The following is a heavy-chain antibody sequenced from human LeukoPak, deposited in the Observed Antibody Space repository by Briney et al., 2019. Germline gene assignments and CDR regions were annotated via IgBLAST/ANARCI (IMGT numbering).Heavy chain of an antibody. CDR1: GDSISTSNSY. CDR2: IYYSGST. V-gene: IGHV4-39*07. CDR3: ARDVTSRTFTMIVALIGAYFDY. J-gene: IGHJ4*02. Sequence: SETLSLTCTLSGDSISTSNSYWGWIRQPAGKGLEWFGSIYYSGSTYYNPSLKSRVTRSVDTSKNQFSWKLSAVTAGHRAVFYCARDVTSRTFTMIVALIGAYFDYWGQGTLVTVSS. D-gene: IGHD3-22*01.